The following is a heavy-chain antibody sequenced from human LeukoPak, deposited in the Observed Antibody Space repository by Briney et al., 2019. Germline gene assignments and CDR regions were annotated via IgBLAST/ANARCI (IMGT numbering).Heavy chain of an antibody. D-gene: IGHD4-17*01. CDR2: IIPIFGTA. CDR1: GYTFTSYG. Sequence: SVKVSCKASGYTFTSYGISWVRQAPGQGLEWMGGIIPIFGTANYAQKFQGRVTITADESTSTAYMELSSLRSEGTAVYYCARDLLSYGDSYDAFDIWGQGTMVTVSS. CDR3: ARDLLSYGDSYDAFDI. J-gene: IGHJ3*02. V-gene: IGHV1-69*13.